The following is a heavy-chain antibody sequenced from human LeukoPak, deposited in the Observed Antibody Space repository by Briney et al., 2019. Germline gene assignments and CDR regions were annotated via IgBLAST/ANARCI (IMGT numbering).Heavy chain of an antibody. V-gene: IGHV3-20*04. CDR2: ISWNGGST. Sequence: GGSLRLSCAASGFTLSDYYVSWIRQAPGKGLEWVSGISWNGGSTTYVDSVKGRFTISRDNANNSLYLQMNSLRGEDTALYYCARGSGSYSTYFDFWGQGTLVTVSS. CDR1: GFTLSDYY. D-gene: IGHD1-26*01. CDR3: ARGSGSYSTYFDF. J-gene: IGHJ4*02.